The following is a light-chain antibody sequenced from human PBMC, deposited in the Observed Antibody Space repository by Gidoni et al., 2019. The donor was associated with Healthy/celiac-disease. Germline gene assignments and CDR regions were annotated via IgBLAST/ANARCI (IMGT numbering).Light chain of an antibody. V-gene: IGKV3-11*01. CDR3: QQRSNWPPALT. CDR2: DAS. Sequence: EVVLTQTPATLSLSPGERATLPCRASQSVSSYLAWYQQKPGQAPRLLIYDASNRSIGIPARFSGSGSGTDFALTISSLEPEDFAVYYCQQRSNWPPALTFGGGTKVEIK. CDR1: QSVSSY. J-gene: IGKJ4*02.